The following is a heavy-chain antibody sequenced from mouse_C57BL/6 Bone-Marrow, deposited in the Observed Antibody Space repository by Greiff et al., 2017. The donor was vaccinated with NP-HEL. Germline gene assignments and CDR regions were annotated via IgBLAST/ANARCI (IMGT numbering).Heavy chain of an antibody. CDR3: ARKGWFAY. CDR1: GYTFTSYW. CDR2: IDPSDSYT. V-gene: IGHV1-59*01. Sequence: QVHVKQPGAELVRPGTSVKLSCKASGYTFTSYWMHWVKQRPGQGLEWIGVIDPSDSYTNYNQKFKGKATLTVDTSSSTAYMQLSSLTSEDSAVYYCARKGWFAYWGQGTLVTVSA. J-gene: IGHJ3*01.